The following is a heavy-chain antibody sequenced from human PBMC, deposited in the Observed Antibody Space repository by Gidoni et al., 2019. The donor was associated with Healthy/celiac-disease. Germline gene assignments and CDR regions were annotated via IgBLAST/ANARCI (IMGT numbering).Heavy chain of an antibody. CDR2: INPSFGTA. J-gene: IGHJ6*03. CDR1: GGTFIRYA. D-gene: IGHD6-19*01. V-gene: IGHV1-69*01. Sequence: QVQLVQSGAEVKKPGSSVKVSCKASGGTFIRYAISWVRQATGQGLEWMGGINPSFGTANYAQKFQGRVTITADESTSTAYMELSSLRSEETAVYYCARGLARHYYYYYMDVWGKGTTVTVSS. CDR3: ARGLARHYYYYYMDV.